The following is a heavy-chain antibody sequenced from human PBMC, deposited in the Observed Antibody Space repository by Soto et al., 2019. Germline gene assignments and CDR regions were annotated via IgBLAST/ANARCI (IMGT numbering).Heavy chain of an antibody. Sequence: PGGSLRLSCAASGFTFSSYAMSWVRQAPGKGLEWVSAISGSGGSTYYADSVKGRFTISRDNSKNTLYLQMNSLRAEDTAVYYCAKGRDNWNYRLIFYCGQGTLVTVPS. J-gene: IGHJ4*02. D-gene: IGHD1-7*01. CDR1: GFTFSSYA. CDR2: ISGSGGST. CDR3: AKGRDNWNYRLIFY. V-gene: IGHV3-23*01.